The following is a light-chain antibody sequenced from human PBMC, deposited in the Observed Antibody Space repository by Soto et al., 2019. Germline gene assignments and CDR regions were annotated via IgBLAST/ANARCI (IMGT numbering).Light chain of an antibody. V-gene: IGLV1-51*01. Sequence: QSVLTQPPSVSAAPGQRVTISCSGSSSNIGGNSVSWYQQLPGTAPKLRIYDDDKRPSGIPDRFSGSKSGTSATLGITGFQTGDEAEYYCGSWDSSLSAYVFGTGTKVTVL. CDR2: DDD. CDR3: GSWDSSLSAYV. J-gene: IGLJ1*01. CDR1: SSNIGGNS.